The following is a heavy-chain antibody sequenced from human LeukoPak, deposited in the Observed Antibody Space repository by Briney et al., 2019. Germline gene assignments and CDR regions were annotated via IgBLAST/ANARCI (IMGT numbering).Heavy chain of an antibody. CDR2: ISYSGST. D-gene: IGHD3-10*01. J-gene: IGHJ3*02. CDR3: ARGLFADYYGSGSLNHDAFDI. CDR1: GGSIRSYY. V-gene: IGHV4-59*01. Sequence: SETLSLTCTVTGGSIRSYYWSWILQPPGKGLEWIAYISYSGSTNYNPSLRSRVTISLDTSKNQFSLKLSSVTAADTAVYYCARGLFADYYGSGSLNHDAFDIWGQGTMVTVSS.